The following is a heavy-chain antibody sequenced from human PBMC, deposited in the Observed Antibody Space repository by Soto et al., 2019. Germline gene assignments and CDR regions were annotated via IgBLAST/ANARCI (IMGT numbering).Heavy chain of an antibody. D-gene: IGHD1-26*01. CDR3: ARGVTAGVDY. V-gene: IGHV1-8*01. CDR1: GYSFTSLD. CDR2: MQPSSGRT. J-gene: IGHJ4*02. Sequence: VKVSCKASGYSFTSLDINWVRQTTGQGLEWMGWMQPSSGRTGYAQKFQGRVTMTRDTSINTAYMELSSLTSDDTAFYYCARGVTAGVDYWGQGTLVTVS.